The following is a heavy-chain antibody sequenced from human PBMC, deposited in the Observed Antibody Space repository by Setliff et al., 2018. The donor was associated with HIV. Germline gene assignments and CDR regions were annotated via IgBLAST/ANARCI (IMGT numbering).Heavy chain of an antibody. Sequence: PSETLSLTCPVSGGSLSTSYWNWIRQPPGKGLEWMASIYISGTTNYNPSLKTRVTIPPDTSRNQFSLKLGSVTAADTAMYYCAREHCSGGSFNGFDIWGQGTMVTVS. J-gene: IGHJ3*02. CDR2: IYISGTT. V-gene: IGHV4-4*09. D-gene: IGHD2-15*01. CDR1: GGSLSTSY. CDR3: AREHCSGGSFNGFDI.